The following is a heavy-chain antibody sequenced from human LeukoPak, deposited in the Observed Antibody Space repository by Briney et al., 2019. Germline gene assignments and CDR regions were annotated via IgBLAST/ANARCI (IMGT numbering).Heavy chain of an antibody. CDR2: INHSGST. CDR1: GGSFSGYY. V-gene: IGHV4-34*01. D-gene: IGHD3-10*01. Sequence: PSETLSLTCAVYGGSFSGYYWSWIRQPPGKGLEWIGEINHSGSTNYNPSLKSRVTISVDTSKNQFSLKQSSVTAADTAVYYCARVRGDCYGSGIGNWFDPWGQGTLVTVSS. CDR3: ARVRGDCYGSGIGNWFDP. J-gene: IGHJ5*02.